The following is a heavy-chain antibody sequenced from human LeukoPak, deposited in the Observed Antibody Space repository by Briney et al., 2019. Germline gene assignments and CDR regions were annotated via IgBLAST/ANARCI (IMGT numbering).Heavy chain of an antibody. CDR2: IYYSGST. Sequence: PSETLSLTCTGSGGSISSSSYYWGWIRQPPGTGLEWSGSIYYSGSTYYNPSLKSRVTISVDASKTQFSLKLSSVTAADTAVYYCARRPLLWFGELLSPFDYWGQGTLVTVSS. CDR3: ARRPLLWFGELLSPFDY. J-gene: IGHJ4*02. D-gene: IGHD3-10*01. CDR1: GGSISSSSYY. V-gene: IGHV4-39*01.